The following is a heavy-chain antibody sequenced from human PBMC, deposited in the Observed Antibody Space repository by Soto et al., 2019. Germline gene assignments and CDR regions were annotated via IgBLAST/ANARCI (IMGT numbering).Heavy chain of an antibody. Sequence: KVSCKASGGTFSSYAISWVRQAPGQGLEWMRGIIPIFGTANYAQKLQGRVTITADKSTSTAYMELSSLRSEDTAVYYFARLALYDSSCYAFDICCQGTMVTVSS. CDR2: IIPIFGTA. D-gene: IGHD3-22*01. CDR1: GGTFSSYA. J-gene: IGHJ3*02. CDR3: ARLALYDSSCYAFDI. V-gene: IGHV1-69*06.